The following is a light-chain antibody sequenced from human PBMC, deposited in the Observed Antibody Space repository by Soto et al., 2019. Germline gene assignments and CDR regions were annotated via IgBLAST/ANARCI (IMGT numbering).Light chain of an antibody. J-gene: IGKJ1*01. CDR1: QSVCSD. CDR3: QQYNSWPPAWT. V-gene: IGKV3-15*01. Sequence: EIVMTQSPATLSVSPGERASLSCRASQSVCSDLAWFQQKPGQAPRLLVYGVSTRATGIPARFSGSGSGTESTLTISSLQSEDFAIYYCQQYNSWPPAWTFGQGTKVEI. CDR2: GVS.